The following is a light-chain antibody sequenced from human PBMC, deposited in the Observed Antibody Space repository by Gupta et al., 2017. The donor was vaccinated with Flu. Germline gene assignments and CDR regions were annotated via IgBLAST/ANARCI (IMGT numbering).Light chain of an antibody. Sequence: VSTHSPATLSLSPGERATLSCRASQSVNSYLAWYQQKPGQAPRLLIYDASNRATGIPARFSGSGSGTEFTLTISSLEPEDFAVYYCQQRWTWPLNFGDGTRVEIK. CDR2: DAS. CDR3: QQRWTWPLN. V-gene: IGKV3-11*01. J-gene: IGKJ2*01. CDR1: QSVNSY.